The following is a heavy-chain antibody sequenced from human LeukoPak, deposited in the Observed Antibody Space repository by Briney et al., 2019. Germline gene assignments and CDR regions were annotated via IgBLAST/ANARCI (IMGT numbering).Heavy chain of an antibody. D-gene: IGHD3-10*01. J-gene: IGHJ4*02. CDR2: ISSSGITI. CDR3: ARGEYYFDY. Sequence: PGGSLRLSCAASGFTFSDNYMSWIRQAPGKGLEWVSYISSSGITIYYADSVKGRFTISRDNAKNSLYLQMNSLRAEDTAVYYCARGEYYFDYWGQGTLVTVSS. CDR1: GFTFSDNY. V-gene: IGHV3-11*04.